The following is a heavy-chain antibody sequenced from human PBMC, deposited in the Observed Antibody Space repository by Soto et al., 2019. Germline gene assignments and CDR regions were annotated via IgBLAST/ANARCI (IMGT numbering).Heavy chain of an antibody. V-gene: IGHV3-48*02. CDR3: ARLRSGYYSTYFDY. Sequence: GGSLRLSCAASGFTFSSYSMNWVRQAPGKGLEWVSYISSSSCTIYYADSVKGRFTISRDNAKNSLYLQMNSLRDEDTAVYYCARLRSGYYSTYFDYWGQGTLVTVSS. J-gene: IGHJ4*02. CDR1: GFTFSSYS. CDR2: ISSSSCTI. D-gene: IGHD3-22*01.